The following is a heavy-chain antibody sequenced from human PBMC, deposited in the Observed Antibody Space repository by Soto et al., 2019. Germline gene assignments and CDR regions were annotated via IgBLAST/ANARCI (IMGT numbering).Heavy chain of an antibody. J-gene: IGHJ4*02. Sequence: GGSLRLSCAASGFTFSGYAMTWVRQAPGKGLEWVSAIDPGGAGTYYADSVKGRFTISRDNSKNTLYLQMNSLRAEDTAVYYCAKDSPVSWNYQDLDHWGQGALVTVA. CDR1: GFTFSGYA. D-gene: IGHD1-7*01. CDR3: AKDSPVSWNYQDLDH. V-gene: IGHV3-23*01. CDR2: IDPGGAGT.